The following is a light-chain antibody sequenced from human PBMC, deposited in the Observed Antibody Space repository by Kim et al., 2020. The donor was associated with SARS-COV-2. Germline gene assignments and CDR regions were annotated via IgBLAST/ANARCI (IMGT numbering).Light chain of an antibody. CDR1: QSVSSTY. V-gene: IGKV3-20*01. CDR2: GAS. J-gene: IGKJ4*01. Sequence: SPGERATLSCRASQSVSSTYIAWYQQKPGQAPSLLIYGASSRAAGIPDRFSGSGSGTDFTLTIIRLEPEDSAVYYCQQYGSSPLIFGGGTKVDIK. CDR3: QQYGSSPLI.